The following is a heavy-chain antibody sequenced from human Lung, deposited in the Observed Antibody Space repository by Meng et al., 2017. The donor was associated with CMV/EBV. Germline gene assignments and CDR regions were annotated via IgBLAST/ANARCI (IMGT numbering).Heavy chain of an antibody. Sequence: GGSLRLSCAASGFPFGNYDMHWVRQAPGKGLEWVAFIPYDGSNQDYADSVKGRFTISRDNSNNTVYLQMNSLRAEDTAVYYCAKDPWVMVYANSYDYWGQGTLVTVSS. J-gene: IGHJ4*02. CDR1: GFPFGNYD. CDR3: AKDPWVMVYANSYDY. D-gene: IGHD2-8*01. V-gene: IGHV3-30*02. CDR2: IPYDGSNQ.